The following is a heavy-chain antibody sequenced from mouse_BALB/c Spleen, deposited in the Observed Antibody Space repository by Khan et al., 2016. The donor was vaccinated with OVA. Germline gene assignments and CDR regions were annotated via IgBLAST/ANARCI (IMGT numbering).Heavy chain of an antibody. V-gene: IGHV1-9*01. CDR2: ILPGSGST. CDR1: GYTFSSYW. D-gene: IGHD2-2*01. CDR3: ARSGGYDAVDY. Sequence: VQLQQSGAELMKPGASVKISCKATGYTFSSYWIEWVKQRPGHGLEWIGEILPGSGSTNYNEKFKGKATFTADTSSNTAYMQLSRRTSEDAAVYDCARSGGYDAVDYWGQGTSVTVSS. J-gene: IGHJ4*01.